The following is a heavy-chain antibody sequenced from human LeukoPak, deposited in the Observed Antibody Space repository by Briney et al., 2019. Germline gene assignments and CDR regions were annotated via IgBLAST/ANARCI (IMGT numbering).Heavy chain of an antibody. J-gene: IGHJ4*02. CDR1: GFSLTTSGVC. D-gene: IGHD3-10*01. V-gene: IGHV2-70*11. CDR2: IDWNDEK. Sequence: SGPTLVNPTQTLTLTCTFSGFSLTTSGVCVSWIRQPPGKALEWLARIDWNDEKYYSTSLKTRLTITKDTSKNQVVLTMTNMDPVDTGTHYCARYSGSLIDYWGQGTLVTVSS. CDR3: ARYSGSLIDY.